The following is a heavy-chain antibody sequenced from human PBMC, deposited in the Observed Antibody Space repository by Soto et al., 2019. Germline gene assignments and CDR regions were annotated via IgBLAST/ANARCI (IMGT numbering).Heavy chain of an antibody. CDR1: GGSISSYY. CDR3: ASSRLNLARRDDYYIDY. V-gene: IGHV4-59*01. CDR2: IYYSGST. D-gene: IGHD6-6*01. Sequence: SETLSLTCTVSGGSISSYYWSWIRQPPGKGLEWIGYIYYSGSTNYNPSLKSRVTISVDTSKNQFSLKLSSVTAADTAVYYCASSRLNLARRDDYYIDYWGQGTLVTVSS. J-gene: IGHJ4*02.